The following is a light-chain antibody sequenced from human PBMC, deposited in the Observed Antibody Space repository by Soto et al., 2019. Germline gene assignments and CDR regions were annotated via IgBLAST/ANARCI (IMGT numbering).Light chain of an antibody. V-gene: IGKV3-20*01. CDR2: GAS. Sequence: IVLTHSPVSLSLSPGERATLSCRASQSVSSSYLAWYQQKPGQAPRLLIYGASSRATGIPDRFSGSGSGTDFTLTISRLEPEDFAVYYCQQYGSSPRKFGQGTKVDIK. CDR3: QQYGSSPRK. J-gene: IGKJ1*01. CDR1: QSVSSSY.